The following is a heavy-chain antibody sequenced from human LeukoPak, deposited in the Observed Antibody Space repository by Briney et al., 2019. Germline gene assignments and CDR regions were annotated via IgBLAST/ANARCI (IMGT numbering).Heavy chain of an antibody. D-gene: IGHD3-16*01. V-gene: IGHV4-38-2*02. J-gene: IGHJ4*02. CDR2: IYHSGTT. CDR1: GYSISSGYH. CDR3: ARDSSRGTFDY. Sequence: SETLSLTCAVSGYSISSGYHWGWIRQPPVRGLDWIGTIYHSGTTYYNPSLKSRLTISVDTSKNQFSLKLSSVTAADTAVYYCARDSSRGTFDYWGQGTLVTVSS.